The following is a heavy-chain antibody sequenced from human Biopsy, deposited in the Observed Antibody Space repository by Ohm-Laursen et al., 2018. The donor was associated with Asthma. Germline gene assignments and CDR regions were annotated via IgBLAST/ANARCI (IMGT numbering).Heavy chain of an antibody. D-gene: IGHD6-13*01. CDR3: ARGQKSAGDRWFDP. CDR2: INPNSGAT. CDR1: GYPFIGYH. V-gene: IGHV1-2*06. Sequence: ASVKVSCKASGYPFIGYHIHWMRQPPGQGLEWMGRINPNSGATNYAQKFQGRVTMTRDTSISTAYMEVSRLRSDDTAVYYCARGQKSAGDRWFDPWGQGTLVTVSS. J-gene: IGHJ5*02.